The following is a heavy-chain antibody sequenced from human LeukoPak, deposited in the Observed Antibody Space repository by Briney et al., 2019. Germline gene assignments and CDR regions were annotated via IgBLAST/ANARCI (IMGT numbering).Heavy chain of an antibody. CDR3: ARTETHFDY. J-gene: IGHJ4*02. CDR1: GFTFSSHGM. CDR2: IYHSGST. Sequence: GALRLSCAASGFTFSSHGMSWVRQPPGKGLEWIGEIYHSGSTNYNPSLKSRVTISVDKSKNQFSLKLSSVTAADTAVYYCARTETHFDYWGQGTLVTVSS. V-gene: IGHV4-4*02.